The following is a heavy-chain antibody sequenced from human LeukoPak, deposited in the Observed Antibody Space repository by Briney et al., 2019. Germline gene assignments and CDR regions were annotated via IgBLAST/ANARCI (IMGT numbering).Heavy chain of an antibody. J-gene: IGHJ4*02. Sequence: SETLSLTCTVSGGSISSSSYYWGWIRQPPGKGLEWIGSIYYSGSTYYNPSLKSRVTMSVDTSKNQFSLKLSSVTAADTAVYYCASTSRDGYNLKDYWGQGTLVTVSS. V-gene: IGHV4-39*01. CDR1: GGSISSSSYY. D-gene: IGHD5-24*01. CDR2: IYYSGST. CDR3: ASTSRDGYNLKDY.